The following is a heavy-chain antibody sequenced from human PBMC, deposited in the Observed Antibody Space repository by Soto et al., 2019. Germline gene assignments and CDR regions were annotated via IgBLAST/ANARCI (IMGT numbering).Heavy chain of an antibody. J-gene: IGHJ4*02. D-gene: IGHD3-22*01. CDR1: GFTSSSYG. CDR2: IWYDGSKK. V-gene: IGHV3-33*01. Sequence: QVQLVESGGGVVQPGRSLRLSCAASGFTSSSYGMHWVRQVPGKGLEWVAVIWYDGSKKYYVDSVKGRFTISRDNSKNTLYLQMNTLRTEDTAVYYCARGLDYYDSSDYIGGYFDFWGQGTLVTVSS. CDR3: ARGLDYYDSSDYIGGYFDF.